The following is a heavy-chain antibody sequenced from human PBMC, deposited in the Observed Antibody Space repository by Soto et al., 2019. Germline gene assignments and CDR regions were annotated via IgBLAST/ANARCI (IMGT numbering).Heavy chain of an antibody. D-gene: IGHD3-3*01. CDR3: ARGGVSTRTFDY. V-gene: IGHV5-51*01. Sequence: SGESLKISCKGSGYNFAAYWIDWVRQRPGKGLELMVIIYPSDSDTRYRPSFQCQVTISADKSISSAYLQWSILRASYTAMYYCARGGVSTRTFDYWVQGTPVTVSS. CDR1: GYNFAAYW. J-gene: IGHJ4*02. CDR2: IYPSDSDT.